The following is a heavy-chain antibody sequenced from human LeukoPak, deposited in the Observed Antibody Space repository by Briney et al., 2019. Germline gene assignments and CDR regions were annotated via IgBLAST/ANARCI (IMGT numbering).Heavy chain of an antibody. J-gene: IGHJ4*02. CDR1: GGSISGSF. CDR3: ARDQGDGSLDY. V-gene: IGHV4-59*01. CDR2: IYNTGST. D-gene: IGHD5-24*01. Sequence: SETLSLTCTVSGGSISGSFWSWIRQPPGKGLEWIGYIYNTGSTNYNPSLKSRVTISVDTSKNQFSLKLSSVTAADTAVYYCARDQGDGSLDYWGQGTLVTVSS.